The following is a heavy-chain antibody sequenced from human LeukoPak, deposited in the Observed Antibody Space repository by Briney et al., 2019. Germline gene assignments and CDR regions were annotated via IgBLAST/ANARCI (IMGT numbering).Heavy chain of an antibody. CDR3: VIVRIPTES. J-gene: IGHJ5*02. D-gene: IGHD2-21*01. V-gene: IGHV4-34*12. Sequence: SETLSLTCAVHSDSLSSYYRTWIRQPPGKGLEWIGNIIHDGRVTYNPSLGTRVSIPSDTSKDQFTPELKSVTATDTAIYYLVIVRIPTESWGQGTLVT. CDR1: SDSLSSYY. CDR2: IIHDGRV.